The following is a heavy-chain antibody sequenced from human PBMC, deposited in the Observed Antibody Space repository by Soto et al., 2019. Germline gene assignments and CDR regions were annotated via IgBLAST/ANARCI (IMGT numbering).Heavy chain of an antibody. Sequence: LVSAASGVTFKSSGVNWVLKAPGKGLEWVSYISSSSSTIYYADSVKGRLTISRDNAKNSLYLQMNSLRAEDTAVYYCAREGHPLNWFDPWGKGTLVTVSS. CDR1: GVTFKSSG. J-gene: IGHJ5*02. V-gene: IGHV3-48*01. CDR2: ISSSSSTI. CDR3: AREGHPLNWFDP.